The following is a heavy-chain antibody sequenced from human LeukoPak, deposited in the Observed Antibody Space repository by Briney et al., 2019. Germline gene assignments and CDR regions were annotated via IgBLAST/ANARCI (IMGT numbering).Heavy chain of an antibody. CDR3: ARDAPKGYCSSTSCYADY. CDR1: GFTFNSYS. J-gene: IGHJ4*02. D-gene: IGHD2-2*01. Sequence: PGGSLRLSCAASGFTFNSYSMNWVRQAPGKGLEWVSSISSSSSYIYYADSVKGRFTISRDNAKNSLYLQMNSLRAEDTAVYYCARDAPKGYCSSTSCYADYWGQGTLVTVSS. CDR2: ISSSSSYI. V-gene: IGHV3-21*01.